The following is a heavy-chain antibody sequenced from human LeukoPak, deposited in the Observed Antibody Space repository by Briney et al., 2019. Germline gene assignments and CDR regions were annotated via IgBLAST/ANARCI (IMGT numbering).Heavy chain of an antibody. V-gene: IGHV3-9*01. CDR2: ISWNSGSI. D-gene: IGHD6-13*01. CDR1: GFTFDDYA. J-gene: IGHJ3*02. Sequence: GGSLRLSCAASGFTFDDYAMHWVRQAPGKGLEWVSGISWNSGSIGYADSVKGRFTISRDNAKNSLYLQMNSLRAEDTALYYCAKATRIAAAGMVPAFDIWGQGTMVTVSS. CDR3: AKATRIAAAGMVPAFDI.